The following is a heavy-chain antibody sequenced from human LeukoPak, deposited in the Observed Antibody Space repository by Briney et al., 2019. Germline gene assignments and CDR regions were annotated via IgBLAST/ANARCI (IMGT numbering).Heavy chain of an antibody. CDR1: GGSISSSSYY. Sequence: PSGTLSLTCTVSGGSISSSSYYWGWIRQPPGKGLEWIGSIYYSGSTYYNPSLKSRVTISVDTSKNQFSLKLSSVTAADTAVYYCARRITTYMDVWGKGTTVTVSS. J-gene: IGHJ6*03. CDR3: ARRITTYMDV. V-gene: IGHV4-39*01. D-gene: IGHD3-10*01. CDR2: IYYSGST.